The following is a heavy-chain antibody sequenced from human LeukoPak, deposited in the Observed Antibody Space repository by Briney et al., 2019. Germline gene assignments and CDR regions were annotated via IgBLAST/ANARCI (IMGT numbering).Heavy chain of an antibody. Sequence: GGSLRLSCAASGFTLSSSWMSWVRQAPGKGLEWVANIKQDGSEKYYVDSVKGRFTISRDNAKNSLYLQMNSLRAEDTAVYYCAKDQAEDHFDYWGQGTLVTVSS. CDR2: IKQDGSEK. D-gene: IGHD6-25*01. CDR3: AKDQAEDHFDY. V-gene: IGHV3-7*03. CDR1: GFTLSSSW. J-gene: IGHJ4*02.